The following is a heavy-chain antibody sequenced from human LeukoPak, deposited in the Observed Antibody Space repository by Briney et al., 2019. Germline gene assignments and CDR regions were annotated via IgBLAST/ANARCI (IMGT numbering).Heavy chain of an antibody. J-gene: IGHJ4*02. D-gene: IGHD3-9*01. CDR1: GFTFGSYA. Sequence: GGSLRLSCAASGFTFGSYALSWVRQAPGKGLEWVSTISGSSDSTYYADSVKGRFTISRDNSKNTLYLQMSSLRAEDTAVYHCAKVGYDILTGYQFVTYYFGHWGQGTLVTVSS. V-gene: IGHV3-23*01. CDR3: AKVGYDILTGYQFVTYYFGH. CDR2: ISGSSDST.